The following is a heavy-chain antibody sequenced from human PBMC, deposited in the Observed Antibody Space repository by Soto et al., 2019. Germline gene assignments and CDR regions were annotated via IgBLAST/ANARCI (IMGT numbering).Heavy chain of an antibody. V-gene: IGHV1-69*01. CDR1: GGTFSSYA. D-gene: IGHD6-19*01. CDR2: IIPIFGTA. J-gene: IGHJ4*02. CDR3: ARDSSGWYGGYFDY. Sequence: QVQLVQSGAEVKKPGSSVKVSCKASGGTFSSYAISWVRQAPGQGLEWMGGIIPIFGTANYAQKFQGRVTITADESTSTAYMELSSQRSEDTAVYYCARDSSGWYGGYFDYWGQGTLVTVSS.